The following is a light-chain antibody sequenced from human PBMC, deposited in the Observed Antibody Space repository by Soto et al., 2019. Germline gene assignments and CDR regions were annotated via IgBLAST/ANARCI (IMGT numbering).Light chain of an antibody. Sequence: DIQMTQSPSTLSASVGDRVTITCRASQSISSWLAWYQQKPGKGPKLLIYDASSLESGVPSRFSGSGSGTEFTLTISRLQPDDFAAYYCQQYNSYWTCGQGTKVEIK. CDR1: QSISSW. CDR2: DAS. CDR3: QQYNSYWT. J-gene: IGKJ1*01. V-gene: IGKV1-5*01.